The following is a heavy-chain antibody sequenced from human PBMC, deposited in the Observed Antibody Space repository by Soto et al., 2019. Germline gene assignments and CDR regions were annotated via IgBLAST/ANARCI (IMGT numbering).Heavy chain of an antibody. CDR2: MSAHNGNT. D-gene: IGHD1-1*01. J-gene: IGHJ4*02. CDR3: ARGRYGDS. CDR1: GYTFTSYG. V-gene: IGHV1-18*01. Sequence: QVHLVQSGAEVKKPGASVKVSCKASGYTFTSYGITGVRQAPGQGLEWMGWMSAHNGNTDYAQKLQGRVIVTRDPSTRTAYMELSTLRSDDTAVYYCARGRYGDSWGQGALVTVSS.